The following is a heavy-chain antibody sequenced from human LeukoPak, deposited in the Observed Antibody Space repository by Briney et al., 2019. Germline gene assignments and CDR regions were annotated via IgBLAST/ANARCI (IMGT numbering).Heavy chain of an antibody. Sequence: GGSLRLSCAASGFTFSSYWMSWVRQAPGKGLEWVANIKQDGSEKYYVDSVKGRFTISRDNAKISLYLQMNSLRAEDTAVYYCARGAPRDRSSYWGQGTLVTVSS. CDR2: IKQDGSEK. V-gene: IGHV3-7*01. J-gene: IGHJ4*02. CDR3: ARGAPRDRSSY. CDR1: GFTFSSYW.